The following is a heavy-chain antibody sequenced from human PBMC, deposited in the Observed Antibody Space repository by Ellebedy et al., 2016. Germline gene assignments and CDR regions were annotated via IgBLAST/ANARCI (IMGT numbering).Heavy chain of an antibody. J-gene: IGHJ4*01. CDR1: GGSISFYY. V-gene: IGHV4-59*08. Sequence: SETLSLTCTVSGGSISFYYWSWIRQSPGKGLEWIGYFDYSGGADYNPSLKSRVTISVDTFKNQFSLKMNSVTAADTAMYYCVSGVAYKAAFDSWGHGSLVSVSS. CDR2: FDYSGGA. D-gene: IGHD3-3*01. CDR3: VSGVAYKAAFDS.